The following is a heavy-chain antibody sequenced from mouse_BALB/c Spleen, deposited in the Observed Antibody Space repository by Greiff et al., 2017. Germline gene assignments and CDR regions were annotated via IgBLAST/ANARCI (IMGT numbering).Heavy chain of an antibody. CDR2: IRNKANGYTT. Sequence: EVNVVESGGGLVQPGGSLRLSCATSGFTFTDYYMSWVRQPPGKALEWLGFIRNKANGYTTEYSASVKGRFTISRDNSQSILYLQMNTLRAEDSATYYCARDPYYRYDDGSWFAYWGQGTLVTVSA. V-gene: IGHV7-3*02. J-gene: IGHJ3*01. D-gene: IGHD2-14*01. CDR1: GFTFTDYY. CDR3: ARDPYYRYDDGSWFAY.